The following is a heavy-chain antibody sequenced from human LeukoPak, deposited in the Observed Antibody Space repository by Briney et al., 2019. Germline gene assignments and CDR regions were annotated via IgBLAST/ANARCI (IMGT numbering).Heavy chain of an antibody. CDR2: IYHSGST. CDR1: GGSISSSNW. J-gene: IGHJ3*02. V-gene: IGHV4-4*02. Sequence: SGTLSLTCAVSGGSISSSNWWSGVRQPPGKGLEWIGEIYHSGSTNYNPSLKSRVTISVDKSKNQFSLKLSSVTAADTAVYYCARALYYYGSGSYSPDAFDIWGQGTMVTVSS. CDR3: ARALYYYGSGSYSPDAFDI. D-gene: IGHD3-10*01.